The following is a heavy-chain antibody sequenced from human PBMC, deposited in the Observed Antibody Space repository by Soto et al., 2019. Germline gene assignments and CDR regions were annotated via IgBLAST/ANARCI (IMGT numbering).Heavy chain of an antibody. J-gene: IGHJ4*02. V-gene: IGHV4-38-2*01. CDR1: GYSIGSGYY. CDR2: IYHSGST. D-gene: IGHD5-12*01. Sequence: KTSETLSLTCAVSGYSIGSGYYWVWIRQPPGKGLEWIGSIYHSGSTYYNPSLKSRVTISVDTSKNQFSLKLSSVTAADTAVYYWARGNVKHSGYDYWGQGTFVAVSS. CDR3: ARGNVKHSGYDY.